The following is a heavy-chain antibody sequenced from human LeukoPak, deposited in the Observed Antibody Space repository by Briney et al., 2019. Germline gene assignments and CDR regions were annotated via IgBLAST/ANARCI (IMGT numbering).Heavy chain of an antibody. D-gene: IGHD1-26*01. CDR2: ISSSSSSI. Sequence: GGSLRLSCAASGFTFSTYSMNWVRQAPGKGLEWLSYISSSSSSIYYADSVKGRFTISRDNAKNSLYLQMNSLRAEDTAVYYCAKSPLSGSYYNWFDPWGQGTLVTVSS. J-gene: IGHJ5*02. CDR1: GFTFSTYS. V-gene: IGHV3-48*04. CDR3: AKSPLSGSYYNWFDP.